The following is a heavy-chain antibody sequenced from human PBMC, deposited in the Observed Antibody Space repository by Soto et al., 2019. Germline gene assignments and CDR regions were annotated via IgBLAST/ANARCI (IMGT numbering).Heavy chain of an antibody. CDR3: TSWLLLAQYYMDV. D-gene: IGHD2-15*01. J-gene: IGHJ6*03. CDR2: IKSKIDGGTT. Sequence: GGSLRLSCAGSGFNFNIAWMTWVRQAPGKGLEWVGRIKSKIDGGTTDYVAPVKGRFTISRDDSQKTVYLQMNSLKNEDTAVYYCTSWLLLAQYYMDVWGKGATVTVSS. V-gene: IGHV3-15*01. CDR1: GFNFNIAW.